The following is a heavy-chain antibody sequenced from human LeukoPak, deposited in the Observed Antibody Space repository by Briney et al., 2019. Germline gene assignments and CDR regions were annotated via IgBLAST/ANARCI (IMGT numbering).Heavy chain of an antibody. CDR1: EYTLTELS. CDR3: ATAPSCSGGSCSLPTFDY. J-gene: IGHJ4*02. CDR2: FDPEDGET. D-gene: IGHD2-15*01. V-gene: IGHV1-24*01. Sequence: ASVKVSCKVSEYTLTELSMHWVRQAPGKGLEWMGGFDPEDGETIYAQKFQGRVTMTEDTSTDTAYRELSSLRSEDTAVYYCATAPSCSGGSCSLPTFDYWGQGTLVTVSS.